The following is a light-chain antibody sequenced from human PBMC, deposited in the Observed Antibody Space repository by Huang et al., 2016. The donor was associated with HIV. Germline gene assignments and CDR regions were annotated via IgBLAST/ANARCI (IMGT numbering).Light chain of an antibody. CDR2: DAS. V-gene: IGKV1-33*01. CDR3: QQYDNLPLT. CDR1: QDITNY. Sequence: DIQMTQSPSSLSASIGDRVTITCQASQDITNYLSWYLLKPGKAPKFLIYDASNLEAGVPSMFSGGGSGTDFTFTISSLQPEDIGTYYCQQYDNLPLTFGGGTKVEIK. J-gene: IGKJ4*01.